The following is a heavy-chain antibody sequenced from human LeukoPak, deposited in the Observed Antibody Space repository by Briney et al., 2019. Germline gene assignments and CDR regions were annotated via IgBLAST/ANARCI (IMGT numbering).Heavy chain of an antibody. CDR3: ASMTTVLDAFDI. CDR2: IYYSGST. Sequence: SETLSLTCAVYGGSFSGYYWSWIRQPPGKGLEWIGYIYYSGSTNYNPSLKSRVTISVDTSKNQFSLKLSSVTAADTAVYYCASMTTVLDAFDIWGQGTMVTVSS. V-gene: IGHV4-59*12. D-gene: IGHD4-17*01. CDR1: GGSFSGYY. J-gene: IGHJ3*02.